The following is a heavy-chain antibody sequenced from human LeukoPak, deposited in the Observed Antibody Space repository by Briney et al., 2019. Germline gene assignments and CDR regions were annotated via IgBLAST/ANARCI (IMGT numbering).Heavy chain of an antibody. CDR3: ARGVFDSREKDAFDI. Sequence: ASVKVSCKASGYTFTGYYMHWVRQAPGQGLEWMGWINPNSGGTNYAQKFQGRVTMTRDTSISTAYMELSRLRSDNTAVYYCARGVFDSREKDAFDIWGQGTMVTVSS. CDR2: INPNSGGT. V-gene: IGHV1-2*02. D-gene: IGHD3-22*01. J-gene: IGHJ3*02. CDR1: GYTFTGYY.